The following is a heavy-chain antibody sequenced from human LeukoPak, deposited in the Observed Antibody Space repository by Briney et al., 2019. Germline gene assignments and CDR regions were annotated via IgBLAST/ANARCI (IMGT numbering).Heavy chain of an antibody. CDR3: AKVRPYCSSTSCYTGRGSWFDP. D-gene: IGHD2-2*02. J-gene: IGHJ5*02. CDR1: GYTFTSYG. CDR2: ISAYNGNT. V-gene: IGHV1-18*01. Sequence: ASVKVSCKASGYTFTSYGISWVGQAPGQGLEWMGWISAYNGNTNYAQKLQGRVTMTTDTSTSTAYMELRSLRSDETAVYYCAKVRPYCSSTSCYTGRGSWFDPWGQGTLVTVSS.